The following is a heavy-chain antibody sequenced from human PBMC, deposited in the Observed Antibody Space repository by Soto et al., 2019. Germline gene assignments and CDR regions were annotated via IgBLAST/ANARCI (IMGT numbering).Heavy chain of an antibody. Sequence: GSLRLSCAASGFTFSSYEMNWVRQAPGKGLEWVSYISSSGSTIYYADSVKGRFTISRDNAKNSLYLQMNSLRAEDTAVYYCARDVWELPFDYWGQGTLVTVSS. CDR2: ISSSGSTI. CDR3: ARDVWELPFDY. D-gene: IGHD1-26*01. J-gene: IGHJ4*02. CDR1: GFTFSSYE. V-gene: IGHV3-48*03.